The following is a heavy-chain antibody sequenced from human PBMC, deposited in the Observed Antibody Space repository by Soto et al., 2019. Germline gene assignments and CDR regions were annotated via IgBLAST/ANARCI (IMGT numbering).Heavy chain of an antibody. CDR2: IYRSGNT. CDR3: ARGIYSTSSFFDS. Sequence: SETLSLTCSFSGDSSSTSTYSWSWIRQPPGKGLEWVGYIYRSGNTYYNPSLKSRVTISVDTSKNQISLKLNSVTAADTAVYYCARGIYSTSSFFDSWGQGTLVTVS. CDR1: GDSSSTSTYS. J-gene: IGHJ4*02. V-gene: IGHV4-30-4*08. D-gene: IGHD6-6*01.